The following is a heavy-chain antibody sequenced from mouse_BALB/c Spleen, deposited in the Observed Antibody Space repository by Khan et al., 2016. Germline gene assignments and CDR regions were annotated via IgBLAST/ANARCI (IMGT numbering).Heavy chain of an antibody. CDR3: ARELEGYDDAMDY. J-gene: IGHJ4*01. CDR1: GFTFTDYY. CDR2: IRNKANGYTT. D-gene: IGHD2-2*01. Sequence: EVELVESGGGLVQPGGSLRLSCATSGFTFTDYYMSWVRQPPGKALEWLGFIRNKANGYTTEYSASVKGRFTISRDNSQSILSLQMNTLRAEDSATYYCARELEGYDDAMDYGGQGTSVTVSS. V-gene: IGHV7-3*02.